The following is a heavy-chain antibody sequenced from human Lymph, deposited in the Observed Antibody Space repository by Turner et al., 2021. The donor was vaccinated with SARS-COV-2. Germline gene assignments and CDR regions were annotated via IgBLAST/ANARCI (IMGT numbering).Heavy chain of an antibody. V-gene: IGHV3-43*02. CDR2: ISGDGGVT. Sequence: VRLVEAGGGVVQAGGSPRLPEAAAGSTFHDYAMHWVRQAPGNGLEWVSLISGDGGVTYYADSVKGRFTISRDNSKNSLSLQMNSLRAEDTALYYCAKDPGYCSGGSCYSRTYFDFWGQGTLVTVSA. J-gene: IGHJ4*02. CDR3: AKDPGYCSGGSCYSRTYFDF. D-gene: IGHD2-15*01. CDR1: GSTFHDYA.